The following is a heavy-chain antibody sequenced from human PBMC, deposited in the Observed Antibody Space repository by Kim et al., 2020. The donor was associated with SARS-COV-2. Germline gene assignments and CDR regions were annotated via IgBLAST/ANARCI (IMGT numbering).Heavy chain of an antibody. D-gene: IGHD3-16*02. CDR2: INHSGST. CDR1: GGSFSGYY. CDR3: ARGPMAGYIWGSYRYTEARDY. V-gene: IGHV4-34*01. Sequence: SETLSLTCAVYGGSFSGYYWSWIRQPPGKGLEWIGEINHSGSTNYNPSLKSRVTISVDTSKNQFSLKLSSVTAADTAVYYCARGPMAGYIWGSYRYTEARDYWGQGTLVTVSS. J-gene: IGHJ4*02.